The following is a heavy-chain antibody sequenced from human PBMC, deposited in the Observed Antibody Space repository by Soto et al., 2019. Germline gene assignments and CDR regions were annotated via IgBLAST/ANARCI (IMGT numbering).Heavy chain of an antibody. D-gene: IGHD4-17*01. CDR1: GYTFTDYW. Sequence: PGESLKISCKGSGYTFTDYWIGWVRQLPGKGLEWMGIIYPGDSDTRYSPSFQGQVTITADKSTSTAYLQWNTLKASDTAVYYCARDLGYGDYGVVAQYYYYGMDVWGQGTTVTVSS. J-gene: IGHJ6*02. CDR3: ARDLGYGDYGVVAQYYYYGMDV. V-gene: IGHV5-51*01. CDR2: IYPGDSDT.